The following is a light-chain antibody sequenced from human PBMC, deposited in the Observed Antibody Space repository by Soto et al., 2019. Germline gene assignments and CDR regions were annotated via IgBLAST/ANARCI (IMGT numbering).Light chain of an antibody. Sequence: QSALTQPPSVSGSPGQSVTISCTGTSSDVGSYNRVFWYRQPPGTAPKLMIYEVSNRPSGVPDRFSGSKSGNTASLTISWLQAEDEADYYCSLYTSSNTFVFGGGTKVTVL. CDR2: EVS. CDR3: SLYTSSNTFV. J-gene: IGLJ2*01. CDR1: SSDVGSYNR. V-gene: IGLV2-18*01.